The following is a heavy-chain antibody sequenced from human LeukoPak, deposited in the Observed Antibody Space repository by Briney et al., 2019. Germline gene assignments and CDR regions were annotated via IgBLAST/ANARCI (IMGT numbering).Heavy chain of an antibody. J-gene: IGHJ4*02. CDR3: ARDGADYFDY. CDR2: IYYSGST. CDR1: GGSISSGDYY. V-gene: IGHV4-61*08. D-gene: IGHD4/OR15-4a*01. Sequence: SETLSLTCTVSGGSISSGDYYWSWIRQPPGTGLEWIGYIYYSGSTNYNPSLKSRVTISVDTSKNQFPLKLSSVTAADTAVYYCARDGADYFDYWGQGTLVTVSS.